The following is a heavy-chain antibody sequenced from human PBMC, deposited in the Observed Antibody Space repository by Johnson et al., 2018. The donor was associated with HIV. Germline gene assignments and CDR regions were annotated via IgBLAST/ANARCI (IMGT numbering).Heavy chain of an antibody. V-gene: IGHV3-30-3*01. CDR3: VRDDGISGDAFDM. J-gene: IGHJ3*02. D-gene: IGHD3-10*01. CDR1: EFTFSSYA. CDR2: ISYDGSNK. Sequence: QVQLVESGGGVVQPGRSLRLSCAASEFTFSSYAMHWVRQAPGKGLEWVAVISYDGSNKYYADSVKGRFTISRDNSKNTLYLQMNSLRVDDTAVYYCVRDDGISGDAFDMWGQGTMVTVSS.